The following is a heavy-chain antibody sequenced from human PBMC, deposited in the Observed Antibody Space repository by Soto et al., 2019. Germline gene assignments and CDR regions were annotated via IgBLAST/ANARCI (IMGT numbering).Heavy chain of an antibody. CDR1: GGSINSSSYF. Sequence: SESLSLTCSVSGGSINSSSYFWGWVRQPPGKGLEWIGSIYYSGSTYYNPSLRSRVTISVDTSKNQFSLKLSSVTAADTAVFYCARHYSSGSRNWFDPWGQGTLVTVSS. J-gene: IGHJ5*02. D-gene: IGHD6-19*01. CDR2: IYYSGST. V-gene: IGHV4-39*01. CDR3: ARHYSSGSRNWFDP.